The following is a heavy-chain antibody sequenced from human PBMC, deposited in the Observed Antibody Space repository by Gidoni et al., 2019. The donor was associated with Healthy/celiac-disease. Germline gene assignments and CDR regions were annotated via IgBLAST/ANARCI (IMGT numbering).Heavy chain of an antibody. D-gene: IGHD5-12*01. CDR2: IIPIFGTA. CDR3: ARGPVGGYVIHY. J-gene: IGHJ4*02. V-gene: IGHV1-69*01. CDR1: GGTFRSYA. Sequence: QVPLVQSGAEVKKPGSSVKVSCKASGGTFRSYAISWVRQAPGQGLEWMGGIIPIFGTANYAQKCQGRVTITADESTSTAYMELSSLRSEDTAVYYCARGPVGGYVIHYWGQGTLVTVSS.